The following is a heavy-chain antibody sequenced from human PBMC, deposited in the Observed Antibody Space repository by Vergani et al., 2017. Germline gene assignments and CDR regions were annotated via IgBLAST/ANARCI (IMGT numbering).Heavy chain of an antibody. CDR1: GFRVTTYY. J-gene: IGHJ4*01. CDR2: IKSDGRT. CDR3: TRSECSGTTCYGHYFDL. D-gene: IGHD2-15*01. Sequence: EVELLESGGGLAQPGGSLRVSCSASGFRVTTYYMSWVRQAPGKGLEWFSVIKSDGRTSYAESVRGRFTISRDTSRNAVYLQMNILRVEDTGVYYCTRSECSGTTCYGHYFDLWGHGILVTVSS. V-gene: IGHV3-66*02.